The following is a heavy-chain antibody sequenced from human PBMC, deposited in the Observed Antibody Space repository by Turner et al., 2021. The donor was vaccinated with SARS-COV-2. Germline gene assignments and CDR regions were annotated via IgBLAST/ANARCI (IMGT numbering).Heavy chain of an antibody. CDR1: GGRINDYW. CDR2: IKTDGSCS. Sequence: VKPVESGGGVGNPGGALRSSCTDSGGRINDYWSYWVRQAPGKVLGLVDRIKTDGSCSTYADSVRGRFSISRDNANYMLYLQMYSLRDEDADLYFCARDSDYVRRPIQYWGQGTLVAVSS. J-gene: IGHJ4*02. D-gene: IGHD3-10*02. CDR3: ARDSDYVRRPIQY. V-gene: IGHV3-74*01.